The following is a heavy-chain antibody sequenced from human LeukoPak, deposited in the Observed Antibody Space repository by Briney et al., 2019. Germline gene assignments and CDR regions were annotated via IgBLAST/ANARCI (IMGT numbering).Heavy chain of an antibody. CDR2: ISYDGSNK. CDR3: AKDFLWFGESNWFDP. D-gene: IGHD3-10*01. Sequence: GRSLRLSCAASGFTFSSYAMHWVRQAPGKGLEWVAVISYDGSNKYYADSVKGRFTISRDNSKNTLYLQMNSLRAEDTAVYYCAKDFLWFGESNWFDPWGQGTLVTVSS. J-gene: IGHJ5*02. CDR1: GFTFSSYA. V-gene: IGHV3-30*04.